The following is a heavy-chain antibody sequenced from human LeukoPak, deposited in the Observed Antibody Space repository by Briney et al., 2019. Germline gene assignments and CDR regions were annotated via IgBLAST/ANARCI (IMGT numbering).Heavy chain of an antibody. D-gene: IGHD3-10*01. CDR1: GYTFTGYY. J-gene: IGHJ4*02. CDR3: ARDGEWFGELPLIDY. V-gene: IGHV7-4-1*02. CDR2: INTNTGNP. Sequence: ASVKVSCQASGYTFTGYYMHWVRQAPGQGLEWMGWINTNTGNPTYAQGFTGRFVFSLDTSVSTAYLQISSLKAEDTAVYYCARDGEWFGELPLIDYWGQGTLVTVSS.